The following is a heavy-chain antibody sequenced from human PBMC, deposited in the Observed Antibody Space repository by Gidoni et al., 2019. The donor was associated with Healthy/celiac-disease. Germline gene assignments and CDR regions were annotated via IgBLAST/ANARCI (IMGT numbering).Heavy chain of an antibody. V-gene: IGHV1-69*01. J-gene: IGHJ5*02. D-gene: IGHD4-4*01. CDR1: RGTFSSYA. Sequence: QVQLVQSGAEVKKPGSSVKVSCKASRGTFSSYAISWVRQAPGQGLEWMGGIIPIFGTANYAQKFQGRVTITADESTSTAYMELSSLRSEDTAVYYCARAHAGRTTVTPGDRSFDPWGQGTLVTVSS. CDR3: ARAHAGRTTVTPGDRSFDP. CDR2: IIPIFGTA.